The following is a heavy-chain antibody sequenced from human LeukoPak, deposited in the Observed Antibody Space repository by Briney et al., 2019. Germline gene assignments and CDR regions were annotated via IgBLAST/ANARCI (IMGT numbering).Heavy chain of an antibody. V-gene: IGHV3-15*01. CDR1: GFTFSQAW. CDR2: VKSKTDGETT. Sequence: GGSLRLSCAASGFTFSQAWMTWVRQAPGKGLEWTGRVKSKTDGETTDYAAPVKGRFTISRDDSKNTLYLQMNSLKTEDTAVYYCTADPAMIVVVITTDYWGQGTLVTVSS. CDR3: TADPAMIVVVITTDY. D-gene: IGHD3-22*01. J-gene: IGHJ4*02.